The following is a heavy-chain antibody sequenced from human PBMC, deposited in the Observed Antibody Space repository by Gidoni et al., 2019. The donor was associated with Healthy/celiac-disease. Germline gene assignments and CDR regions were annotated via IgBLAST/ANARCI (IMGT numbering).Heavy chain of an antibody. CDR3: AKDWGLFGELLYSGWFDP. D-gene: IGHD3-10*02. CDR1: GFTFSSYA. J-gene: IGHJ5*02. CDR2: ISGSGGST. Sequence: EVQLLESGGGLVQPGGSLRLSCAASGFTFSSYAMSWVRQAPGKGLEWVSAISGSGGSTYYADSVKGRFTISRDNSKNTLYLQMNSLRAEDTAVYYCAKDWGLFGELLYSGWFDPWGQGTLVTVSS. V-gene: IGHV3-23*01.